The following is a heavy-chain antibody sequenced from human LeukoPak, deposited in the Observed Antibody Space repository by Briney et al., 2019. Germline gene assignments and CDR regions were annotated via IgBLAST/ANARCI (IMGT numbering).Heavy chain of an antibody. CDR3: ARAGLGYDILTGYSTQYFDY. CDR2: INPNSGGT. J-gene: IGHJ4*02. CDR1: GYTFTGYY. D-gene: IGHD3-9*01. V-gene: IGHV1-2*02. Sequence: ASVKVSCKASGYTFTGYYVHWVRQAPGQGLEWVGWINPNSGGTMYAQKFQGRATMTRDTSISTAYMELSRLKSDDTAVYYCARAGLGYDILTGYSTQYFDYWGQGTLVTVSS.